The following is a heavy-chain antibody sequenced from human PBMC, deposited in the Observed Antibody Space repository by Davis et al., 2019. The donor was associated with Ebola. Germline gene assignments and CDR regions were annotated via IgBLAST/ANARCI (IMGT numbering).Heavy chain of an antibody. V-gene: IGHV1-18*01. Sequence: ASVKVSCKASGYTFTSYGISWVRQAPGQGLEWMGWISAYNGNTNYAQKFQGRVTMTRDTSTSTVYMELSSLRSEDTAVYYCASQGEPDGSIPDYWGQGNLVTVSS. D-gene: IGHD3-10*01. CDR3: ASQGEPDGSIPDY. J-gene: IGHJ4*02. CDR1: GYTFTSYG. CDR2: ISAYNGNT.